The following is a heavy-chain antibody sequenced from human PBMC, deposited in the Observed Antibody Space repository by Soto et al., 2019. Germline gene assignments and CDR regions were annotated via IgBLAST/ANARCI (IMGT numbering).Heavy chain of an antibody. D-gene: IGHD2-15*01. V-gene: IGHV1-18*01. J-gene: IGHJ4*02. Sequence: QVQLVQSGVEVKKPGASVKVSCKASGYAFTSCGIGWVRQAPGQGLEWMGWISAYNGNTIYAQEFQGRVTMTTDTSTSTAYMELGTLRSDDTAMYYCARLSGCGGGSCYLPDYWGQGTLVTVSS. CDR1: GYAFTSCG. CDR3: ARLSGCGGGSCYLPDY. CDR2: ISAYNGNT.